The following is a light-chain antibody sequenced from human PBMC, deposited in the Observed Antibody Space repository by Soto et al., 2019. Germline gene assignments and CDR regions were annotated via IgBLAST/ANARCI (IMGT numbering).Light chain of an antibody. J-gene: IGKJ4*01. Sequence: EIVLTQAPGTLSLSPGERASLSCRASQSLPTNSLAWYQQKPGQAPRLLIYGASSRATGIPDRFSGSGSGTDFTLTISRLEPEDFAVYYCQQYGSSPLTFGGGTKVDIK. CDR3: QQYGSSPLT. CDR2: GAS. V-gene: IGKV3-20*01. CDR1: QSLPTNS.